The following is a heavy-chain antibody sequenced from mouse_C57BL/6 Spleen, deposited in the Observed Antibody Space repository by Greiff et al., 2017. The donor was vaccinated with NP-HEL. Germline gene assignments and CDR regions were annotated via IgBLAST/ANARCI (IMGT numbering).Heavy chain of an antibody. CDR2: IDPSDSYT. CDR1: GYTFTSYW. D-gene: IGHD2-5*01. V-gene: IGHV1-50*01. J-gene: IGHJ4*01. Sequence: QVQLQQPGAELVKPGASVKLSCKASGYTFTSYWMQWVKQRPGQGLEWIGEIDPSDSYTNYNQKFKGKATLTVDTSSSTAYMQLSSLTSEDSAVYYCARRSNYPRAMDYWGQGTSVTVSS. CDR3: ARRSNYPRAMDY.